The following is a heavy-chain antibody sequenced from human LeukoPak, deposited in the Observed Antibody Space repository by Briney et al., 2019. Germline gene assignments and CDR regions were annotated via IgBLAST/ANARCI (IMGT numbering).Heavy chain of an antibody. CDR2: ISAYNGNT. J-gene: IGHJ3*02. D-gene: IGHD2-15*01. Sequence: ASVKVSCKASGYTFTSYGISWVRQAPGQGLEWMGWISAYNGNTNYAQKLQGRVTMTTDTSTSTAYMELRSLRSDDTAVYYCARGVCSGGSCYSSRGAFDIWGQGTMVTVSS. CDR3: ARGVCSGGSCYSSRGAFDI. CDR1: GYTFTSYG. V-gene: IGHV1-18*01.